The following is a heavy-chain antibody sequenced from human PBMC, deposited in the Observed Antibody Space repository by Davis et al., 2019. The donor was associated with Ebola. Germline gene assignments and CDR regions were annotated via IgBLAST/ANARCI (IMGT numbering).Heavy chain of an antibody. CDR1: GFTFSSYA. Sequence: GSLKISCAASGFTFSSYAMSWVRQAPGKGLEWVSAISGSGGSTYYADSVKGRFTISRDNSKNTLYLQMNSLRAEDTAVYYCARDRGRDGYNYFDYWGQGTLVIVSS. J-gene: IGHJ4*02. CDR3: ARDRGRDGYNYFDY. D-gene: IGHD5-24*01. V-gene: IGHV3-23*01. CDR2: ISGSGGST.